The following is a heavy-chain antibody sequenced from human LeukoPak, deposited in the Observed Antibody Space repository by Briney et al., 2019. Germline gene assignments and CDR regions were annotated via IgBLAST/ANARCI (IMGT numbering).Heavy chain of an antibody. J-gene: IGHJ4*02. CDR1: GFMFRRYG. V-gene: IGHV3-7*01. Sequence: GGSLRLSCAASGFMFRRYGIHWVRQAPGKGLEWVANIKKDGSEKNYVDSVKGRFTISRDNANNSLYLQMNSLRAEDTAVYYCAREESTGWGQGTLVTVSS. D-gene: IGHD3-9*01. CDR3: AREESTG. CDR2: IKKDGSEK.